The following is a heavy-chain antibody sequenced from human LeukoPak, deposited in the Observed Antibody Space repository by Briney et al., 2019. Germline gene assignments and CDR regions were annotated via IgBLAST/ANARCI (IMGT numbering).Heavy chain of an antibody. CDR1: GFSFSSSG. D-gene: IGHD1-14*01. J-gene: IGHJ4*02. CDR2: IGSTGTDR. Sequence: GGSLRLSCAASGFSFSSSGINWVRQAPEKGLEWVSSIGSTGTDRYYADSVKGRFTISRDNAKNSLYLQMNSLRAEDTAVYYCATETIGRHYDYWGQGTLLTVSS. CDR3: ATETIGRHYDY. V-gene: IGHV3-21*01.